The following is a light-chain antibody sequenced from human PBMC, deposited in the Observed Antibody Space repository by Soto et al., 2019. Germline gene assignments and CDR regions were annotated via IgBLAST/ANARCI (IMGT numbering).Light chain of an antibody. Sequence: DIQMTQSPSSVSASVGDRGTITCRASQGISSWLAWYQQKPGKAPKLLIYATSSVQNGVPLRFSGSGSGTEFTLTISSLQPDDFATYYCQQYNSYRWTFSQGTKVEIK. V-gene: IGKV1D-16*01. J-gene: IGKJ1*01. CDR1: QGISSW. CDR2: ATS. CDR3: QQYNSYRWT.